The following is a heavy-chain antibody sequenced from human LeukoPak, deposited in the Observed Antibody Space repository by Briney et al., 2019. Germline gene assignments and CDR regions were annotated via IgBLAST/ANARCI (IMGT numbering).Heavy chain of an antibody. V-gene: IGHV3-30*18. CDR3: AKGGYSSSWYQLAGGDY. CDR2: ISYDGSNK. CDR1: GFTFSSYG. J-gene: IGHJ4*02. D-gene: IGHD6-13*01. Sequence: GGSLRLSCAASGFTFSSYGMHWVRQAPGRGLEWVAVISYDGSNKYYADSVKGRFTISRDNSKNTLYLQMNSLRAEGTAVYYCAKGGYSSSWYQLAGGDYWGQGTLVTVSS.